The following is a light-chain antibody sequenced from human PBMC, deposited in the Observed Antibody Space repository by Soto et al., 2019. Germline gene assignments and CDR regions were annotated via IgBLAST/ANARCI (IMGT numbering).Light chain of an antibody. CDR3: SSYASSTALI. V-gene: IGLV2-14*01. CDR1: SNDVGLYKY. Sequence: QSALTQPASVSGSPGQSITISCTGTSNDVGLYKYVSWYQQHTGKAPKLIIYEVSNRPSGVSNRFSGSKSGNTASLTISGLQAEDEADYFCSSYASSTALIFGGGTKLTVL. J-gene: IGLJ2*01. CDR2: EVS.